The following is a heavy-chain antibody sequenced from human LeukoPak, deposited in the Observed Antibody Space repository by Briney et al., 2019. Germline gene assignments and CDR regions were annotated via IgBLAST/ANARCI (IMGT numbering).Heavy chain of an antibody. Sequence: KPSETLSLTCAVYGGSFSGYYWSWIRQPPGKGLEWIGEINHSGSTNYNPSLKSRVTISVDTSKNQFSLKLSSVTAADTAVYYCARGRYCSSTSCYQSHWGRGTLVTVSS. CDR2: INHSGST. V-gene: IGHV4-34*01. CDR3: ARGRYCSSTSCYQSH. D-gene: IGHD2-2*01. CDR1: GGSFSGYY. J-gene: IGHJ4*02.